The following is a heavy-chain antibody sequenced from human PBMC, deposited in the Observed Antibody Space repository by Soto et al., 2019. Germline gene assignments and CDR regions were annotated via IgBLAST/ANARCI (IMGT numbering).Heavy chain of an antibody. CDR3: VSSRAAIYGDGLDV. Sequence: VQLQESGPGLVKPSETLSLTCSVSGGSISSYFRNWIRQPPGKGLEWIGCVYDNGDTNYNPSLESRVTISVSTSDNQFSLKLSSVTAADTAVYYCVSSRAAIYGDGLDVWGQGTMVTVAS. CDR2: VYDNGDT. V-gene: IGHV4-59*03. CDR1: GGSISSYF. J-gene: IGHJ3*01. D-gene: IGHD2-2*01.